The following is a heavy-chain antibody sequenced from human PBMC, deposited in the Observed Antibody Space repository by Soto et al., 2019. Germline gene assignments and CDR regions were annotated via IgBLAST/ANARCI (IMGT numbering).Heavy chain of an antibody. J-gene: IGHJ4*02. CDR1: GFTFSSYA. CDR3: ARQKKRGVCLFDF. V-gene: IGHV3-30-3*01. D-gene: IGHD1-26*01. CDR2: ISSDVNYK. Sequence: QVQLVESGGGVVQPGRSLRLSCAASGFTFSSYALHWVRQAPGKGLDWVAVISSDVNYKYYADSVKGRFTISRDNSKNTLYLQMNSLRAEDTAVYYCARQKKRGVCLFDFWVQGTVVTVSS.